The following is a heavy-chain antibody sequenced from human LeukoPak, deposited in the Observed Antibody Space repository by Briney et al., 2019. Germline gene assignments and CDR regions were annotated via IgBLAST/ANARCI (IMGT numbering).Heavy chain of an antibody. CDR2: IIPILGIA. J-gene: IGHJ4*02. CDR3: ARDLPPLRYFDRLLRGGGPYYFDY. D-gene: IGHD3-9*01. V-gene: IGHV1-69*04. Sequence: ASVKVSCKASGGTFSSYAISWVRQTPGQGLEWMGRIIPILGIANYAQKFQGRVTITADKSTSTAYMELSSLRSEDTAVYYCARDLPPLRYFDRLLRGGGPYYFDYWGQGTLVTVSS. CDR1: GGTFSSYA.